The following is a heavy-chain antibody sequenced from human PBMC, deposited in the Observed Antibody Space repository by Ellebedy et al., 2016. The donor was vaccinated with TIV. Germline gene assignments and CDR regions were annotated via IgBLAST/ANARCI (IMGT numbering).Heavy chain of an antibody. V-gene: IGHV1-69*13. CDR2: IVPLFGVT. J-gene: IGHJ4*02. CDR1: GGTFSSNA. CDR3: VLSGNDVSTGQYRAY. D-gene: IGHD3-9*01. Sequence: AASVKVSCKASGGTFSSNAISWVRQAPGQGLEWMGGIVPLFGVTTYAQKFQDRVTISADESTTTAYVELSSLRSDDTALFYCVLSGNDVSTGQYRAYWGRGTLVTVSS.